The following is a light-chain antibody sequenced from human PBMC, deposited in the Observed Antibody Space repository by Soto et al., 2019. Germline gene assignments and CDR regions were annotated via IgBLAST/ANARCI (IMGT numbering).Light chain of an antibody. Sequence: QSALTQPASVSGSPGQSITISCTGSSSDVGTYNYVSWYQQHPGKAPKLMIYDVSNRPSGVSNRFSGSKSGNTASLTISGLRAEDEAAYYCSSYTSSSTWVFGGGTQLTVL. CDR2: DVS. CDR3: SSYTSSSTWV. V-gene: IGLV2-14*03. J-gene: IGLJ3*02. CDR1: SSDVGTYNY.